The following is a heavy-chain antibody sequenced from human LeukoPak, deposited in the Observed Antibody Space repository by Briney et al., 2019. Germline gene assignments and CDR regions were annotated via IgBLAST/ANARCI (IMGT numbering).Heavy chain of an antibody. V-gene: IGHV3-74*01. J-gene: IGHJ3*02. CDR2: IFSAGSST. Sequence: GGSLRLSCAASGFTLSGYWMHWVRQAPGKGLVWVSRIFSAGSSTSYADFVKGRFTISRDNAKSTLYLQMSSLRAEDTAVYYCARARNGAFDIWGQGTMVTVSS. CDR3: ARARNGAFDI. D-gene: IGHD2-8*01. CDR1: GFTLSGYW.